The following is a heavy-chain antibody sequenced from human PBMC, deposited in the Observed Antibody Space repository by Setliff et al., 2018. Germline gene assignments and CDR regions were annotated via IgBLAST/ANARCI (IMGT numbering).Heavy chain of an antibody. V-gene: IGHV5-51*01. CDR1: GNGFTDLW. CDR3: ARLGYSDAFDI. CDR2: IHPADYDT. D-gene: IGHD5-18*01. J-gene: IGHJ3*02. Sequence: ESLKISCKVSGNGFTDLWIAWVRQTPGKGLEWMGIIHPADYDTRYSPSFQGQVTISVDKSISTVYLRWSSLKASDTAMYYCARLGYSDAFDIWGQGTMVTVSS.